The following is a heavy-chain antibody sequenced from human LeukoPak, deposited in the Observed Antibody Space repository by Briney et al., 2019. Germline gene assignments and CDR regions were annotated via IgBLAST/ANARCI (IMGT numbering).Heavy chain of an antibody. CDR3: ARDSFSAGTATMFGH. V-gene: IGHV4-59*01. Sequence: PSETLSLTCTVSGGSISSYYWSWIRQPPGKGLEWIGYIYYSGSTNYNPSLKSRVTISVDTSKNQFSLKLSSVTAADTAVYYCARDSFSAGTATMFGHWGQGTLVTVSS. CDR2: IYYSGST. J-gene: IGHJ4*02. CDR1: GGSISSYY. D-gene: IGHD3-10*02.